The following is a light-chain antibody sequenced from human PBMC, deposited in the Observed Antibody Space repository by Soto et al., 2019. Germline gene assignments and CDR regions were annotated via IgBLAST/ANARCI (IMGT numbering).Light chain of an antibody. Sequence: DIHITQSPSSVSASVGDRVTITCRATQGISRWLAWYQQKPGKAPKLLIYKASSLESGVPSRFSGSGSGTEFTLTISSLQPDDFATYYCQQYNSYSWTFGQGTKVDIK. CDR2: KAS. J-gene: IGKJ1*01. CDR1: QGISRW. V-gene: IGKV1-5*03. CDR3: QQYNSYSWT.